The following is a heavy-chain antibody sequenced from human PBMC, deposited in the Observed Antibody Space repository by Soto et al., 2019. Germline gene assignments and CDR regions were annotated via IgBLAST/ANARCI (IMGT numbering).Heavy chain of an antibody. CDR2: IMPIFGTA. V-gene: IGHV1-69*01. D-gene: IGHD2-15*01. J-gene: IGHJ6*02. CDR1: GGTLSSHA. Sequence: QVQLVQSGTEVKKPGSSVKVSCKASGGTLSSHAISWVRQAPGQGLEWMGAIMPIFGTANHAQKFQGRVTITADEYTSTAYMELGSLRSRDTAVYYCASHVMGVVAPPLYGMAVWGQGTTVTVSS. CDR3: ASHVMGVVAPPLYGMAV.